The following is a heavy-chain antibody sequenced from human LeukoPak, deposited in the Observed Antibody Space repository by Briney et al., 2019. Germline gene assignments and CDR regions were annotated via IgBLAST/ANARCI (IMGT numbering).Heavy chain of an antibody. D-gene: IGHD2-2*02. J-gene: IGHJ3*01. CDR2: ISTYHRHT. CDR3: ALLPVFGEDVYTFDL. V-gene: IGHV1-18*01. Sequence: WASVTVSFKASGYTFTKYFITWVRQAPGQGLEWMGWISTYHRHTNYALSLQGRVTTTTDTSTTTAYMVLRSLRSDDTAVYYCALLPVFGEDVYTFDLWGQGTLVTVSS. CDR1: GYTFTKYF.